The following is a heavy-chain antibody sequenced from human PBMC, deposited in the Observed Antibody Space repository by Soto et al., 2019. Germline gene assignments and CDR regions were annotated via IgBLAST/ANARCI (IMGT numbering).Heavy chain of an antibody. CDR1: GYTFTSYY. Sequence: QVQLVQSGAEVKKPGASVKVSCKASGYTFTSYYMHWVRQAPGQGLEWMGIINPSGGSTSYAQKFQGRVTMTRDTSTSTVYMELSSLRSEDTAVYYCASAGINTMPTVTWGLDFDYWGQGTLVTVSS. CDR2: INPSGGST. V-gene: IGHV1-46*03. CDR3: ASAGINTMPTVTWGLDFDY. D-gene: IGHD4-17*01. J-gene: IGHJ4*02.